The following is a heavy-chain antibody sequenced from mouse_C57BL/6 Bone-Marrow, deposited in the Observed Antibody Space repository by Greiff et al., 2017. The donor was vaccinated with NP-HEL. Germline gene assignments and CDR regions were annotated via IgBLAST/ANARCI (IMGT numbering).Heavy chain of an antibody. CDR3: ARIVASRDY. Sequence: QVQLQQPGTELVKPGASVKLSCTASGYTFTSYWMHWVKQRPGQGLEWIGNINPSNGDTNYNEKFKSKATLTVDKSSSTAYMQLSGVTSADYAVYYCARIVASRDYWGQGTTLTVSS. CDR2: INPSNGDT. CDR1: GYTFTSYW. D-gene: IGHD1-1*01. J-gene: IGHJ2*01. V-gene: IGHV1-53*01.